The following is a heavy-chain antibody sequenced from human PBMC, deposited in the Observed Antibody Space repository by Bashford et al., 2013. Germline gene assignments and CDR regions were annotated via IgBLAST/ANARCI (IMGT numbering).Heavy chain of an antibody. CDR3: ARDHHIVVVYTDGGGIDY. J-gene: IGHJ4*02. Sequence: VRQAPGKGLEWVSYISSSSSTIYYADSVKGRFTISRDNAKNSLYLQMNSLRDEDTAVYYCARDHHIVVVYTDGGGIDYWGQGTLVTVSS. CDR2: ISSSSSTI. D-gene: IGHD2-21*01. V-gene: IGHV3-48*02.